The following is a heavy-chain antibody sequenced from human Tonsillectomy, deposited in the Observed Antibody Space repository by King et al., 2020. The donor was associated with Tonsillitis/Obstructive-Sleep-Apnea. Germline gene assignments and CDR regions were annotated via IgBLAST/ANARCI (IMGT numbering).Heavy chain of an antibody. Sequence: VQLVESGGVVVQPGGSLRLSCAASGFTFDDYTMHWVRQAPGKGLEWVSLISWDGGSTYYADSVQGRFTISRDNSKNSLYLQMNSLRTEDTALYYCAKDRYCSSTSCYATKTRVGAFDIWGQGTMVTVSS. V-gene: IGHV3-43*01. CDR2: ISWDGGST. D-gene: IGHD2-2*01. CDR3: AKDRYCSSTSCYATKTRVGAFDI. J-gene: IGHJ3*02. CDR1: GFTFDDYT.